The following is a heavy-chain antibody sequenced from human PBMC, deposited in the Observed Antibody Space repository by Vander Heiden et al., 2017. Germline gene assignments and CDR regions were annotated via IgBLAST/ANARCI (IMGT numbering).Heavy chain of an antibody. CDR2: IYFSGST. V-gene: IGHV4-31*03. CDR3: ARGPDPYCYDSRGFFGY. CDR1: GASISSGGFY. Sequence: QVQLQESGPRLVRPSQTPSPTCSVSGASISSGGFYWNWIRHHPGKGLEWIGDIYFSGSTSYNPSLESRVTISVDTSKNEFSLKLTSVTAADTAVYYCARGPDPYCYDSRGFFGYWGQGTLVTVSS. J-gene: IGHJ4*02. D-gene: IGHD3-22*01.